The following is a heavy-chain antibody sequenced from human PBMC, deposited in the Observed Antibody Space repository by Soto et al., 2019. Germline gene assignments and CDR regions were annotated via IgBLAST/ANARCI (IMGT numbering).Heavy chain of an antibody. V-gene: IGHV4-34*01. Sequence: QVQLQQWGAGLLKPSETLSLTCAVYGGSFSGYYWSWIRQPPGKGLEWIGEINHSGSTNYNPSLKSRVTISVDTSKNQFSLKLSSVTAADTAVYYCARAFSGGSGYGVVDVWGKGTTVTVSS. CDR2: INHSGST. CDR1: GGSFSGYY. D-gene: IGHD2-15*01. J-gene: IGHJ6*04. CDR3: ARAFSGGSGYGVVDV.